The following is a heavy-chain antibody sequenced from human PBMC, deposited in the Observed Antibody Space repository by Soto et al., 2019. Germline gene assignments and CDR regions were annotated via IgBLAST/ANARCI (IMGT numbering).Heavy chain of an antibody. D-gene: IGHD5-12*01. CDR2: IAYDGSDK. CDR1: GFSFSNYG. J-gene: IGHJ4*02. Sequence: QVQLVQSGGGVVQPGRSLRLSCAASGFSFSNYGMHWVRQAPGKGLEWVALIAYDGSDKYYAASVKGRFTISRDNSKKMLYLQMNSLRPDDTAVYFCAKVEVAYDYWGQGALVIVSS. CDR3: AKVEVAYDY. V-gene: IGHV3-30*18.